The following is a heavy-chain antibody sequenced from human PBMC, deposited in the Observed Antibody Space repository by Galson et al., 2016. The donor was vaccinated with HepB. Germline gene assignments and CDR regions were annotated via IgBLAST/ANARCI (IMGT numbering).Heavy chain of an antibody. J-gene: IGHJ5*02. V-gene: IGHV4-4*07. CDR1: GGSMSTYS. CDR2: ISTSGST. Sequence: SETLSLTCTVSGGSMSTYSWSWIRQPAGKGLEWIGRISTSGSTIYNPSLRSRVTLSVDTSNNQFSLKLNSVTAADTAAYYCAGDKGWFGPWGQGTLVTVSS. CDR3: AGDKGWFGP.